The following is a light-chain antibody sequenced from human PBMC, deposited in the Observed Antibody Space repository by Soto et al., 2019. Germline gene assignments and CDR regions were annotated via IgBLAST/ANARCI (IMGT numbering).Light chain of an antibody. CDR3: QQYITSPYA. CDR2: EAS. V-gene: IGKV1-5*03. Sequence: DIQMTQSPSTLSASVGDRVTITCRASQSTSTWLAWYQQRPGKTPKLLISEASKLESGVPSRFSGSGSGTEFTLTISSLQPDDFATYYCQQYITSPYAFSQGTKVEIK. J-gene: IGKJ1*01. CDR1: QSTSTW.